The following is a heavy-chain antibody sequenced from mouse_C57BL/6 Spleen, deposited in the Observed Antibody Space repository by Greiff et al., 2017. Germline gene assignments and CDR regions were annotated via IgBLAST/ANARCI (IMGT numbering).Heavy chain of an antibody. J-gene: IGHJ1*03. CDR2: INPSTGGT. CDR3: ARKAGIFYFEV. CDR1: GYSFTGYY. Sequence: VQLQQSGPELVKPGASVKISCKASGYSFTGYYMNWVKQSPGKSLEWIGEINPSTGGTTYNQKFKAKATLTVDKSSSTAYMQLKSLTSEDSAVYYCARKAGIFYFEVWGTGTTVTVSS. V-gene: IGHV1-42*01.